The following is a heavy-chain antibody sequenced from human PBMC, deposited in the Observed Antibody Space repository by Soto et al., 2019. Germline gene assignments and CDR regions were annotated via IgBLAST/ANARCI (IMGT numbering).Heavy chain of an antibody. CDR2: ISDTGGSN. J-gene: IGHJ4*02. CDR1: GFTFSHYA. V-gene: IGHV3-23*01. CDR3: AKDRWGSIATGSSFES. D-gene: IGHD6-25*01. Sequence: EVQVLESGGGLVQPGGSLRLSCEASGFTFSHYAMNWVRQAPGKGLEWVSGISDTGGSNYYGDSVRGRFTISRDNSKNTPIPQMISLRAEDTAVYFCAKDRWGSIATGSSFESWGQGALVTVSS.